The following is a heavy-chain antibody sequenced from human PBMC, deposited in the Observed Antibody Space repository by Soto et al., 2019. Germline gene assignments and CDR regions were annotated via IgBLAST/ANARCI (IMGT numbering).Heavy chain of an antibody. J-gene: IGHJ6*02. Sequence: EVHLVESGGGLVKPGGSLRLSCAASGFTFSRYGMNWVRQAPGKGLELVSSISGLSSYIYYADSVKGRFTVSRDNAKNSLYVQMNSLRAEYTAVYYCARDPQQRLADSYYYGMDVWGQGTTVIVSS. CDR3: ARDPQQRLADSYYYGMDV. CDR1: GFTFSRYG. CDR2: ISGLSSYI. D-gene: IGHD6-25*01. V-gene: IGHV3-21*06.